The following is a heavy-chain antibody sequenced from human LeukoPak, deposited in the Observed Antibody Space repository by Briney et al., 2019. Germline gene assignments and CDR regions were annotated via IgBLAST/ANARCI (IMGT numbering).Heavy chain of an antibody. Sequence: SETLSLTCAVYGGSFSGCYWSWIRQPPGKGLEWIGEINHSGSTNYNPSLKSRVTISVDTSKNQFSLKLSSVTAADTAVYYCARDWGRYDFWSGYLNWFDPWGQGTLVTVSS. CDR3: ARDWGRYDFWSGYLNWFDP. D-gene: IGHD3-3*01. CDR1: GGSFSGCY. CDR2: INHSGST. V-gene: IGHV4-34*01. J-gene: IGHJ5*02.